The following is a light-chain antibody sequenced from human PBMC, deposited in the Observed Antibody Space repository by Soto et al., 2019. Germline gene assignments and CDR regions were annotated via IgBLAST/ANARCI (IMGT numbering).Light chain of an antibody. V-gene: IGKV3-11*01. Sequence: EIVLTQSPANLSLSPGERAALSCRASQGVGRFLAWYQQKPGQAPRLLIYDSSNRATGIPARFSGSGSETDFTLVIDNLEPEDFAVYYCQQRSGWPLTFGGGTKVEIK. CDR3: QQRSGWPLT. CDR1: QGVGRF. CDR2: DSS. J-gene: IGKJ4*02.